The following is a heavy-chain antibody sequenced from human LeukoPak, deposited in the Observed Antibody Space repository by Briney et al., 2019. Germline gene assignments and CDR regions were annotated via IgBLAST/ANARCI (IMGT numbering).Heavy chain of an antibody. D-gene: IGHD1-26*01. CDR1: GGSISSSSYY. Sequence: SETLSLTCTVTGGSISSSSYYWGWIRQPPGKGLEWIGSIYYSGSTYDNPSLNGRVTMSLDKSRDQLSLSLTSVTAADTAIYYCSRESGAFCPFGYWGQGTLVIVPP. CDR2: IYYSGST. V-gene: IGHV4-39*07. CDR3: SRESGAFCPFGY. J-gene: IGHJ4*02.